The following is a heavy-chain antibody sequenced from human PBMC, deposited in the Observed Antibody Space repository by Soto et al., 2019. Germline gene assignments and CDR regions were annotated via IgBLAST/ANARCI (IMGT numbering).Heavy chain of an antibody. J-gene: IGHJ4*02. Sequence: QVQLVQSGAEVKKPGASVKVSCKASGYTFTSYGISWVRQAPGQGLEWMGWISAYNGNTNYAQKLQGRVPMTTDTSTSTAYMERRSLGSDDTAVYYWASAWFGEFVYYFDYWGQGTLVTVSS. CDR2: ISAYNGNT. D-gene: IGHD3-10*01. V-gene: IGHV1-18*01. CDR1: GYTFTSYG. CDR3: ASAWFGEFVYYFDY.